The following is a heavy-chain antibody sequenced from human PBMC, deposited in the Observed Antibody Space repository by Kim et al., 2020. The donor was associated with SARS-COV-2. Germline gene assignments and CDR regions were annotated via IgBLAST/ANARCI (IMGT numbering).Heavy chain of an antibody. J-gene: IGHJ4*02. CDR3: ARDLGFTTGFDY. CDR2: IYYTGDT. D-gene: IGHD4-17*01. Sequence: SETLSLTCSVSGDSINYNYWSWIRQPPGKGLEWIGYIYYTGDTKYNPSLKSRVTMSVDTSKNQFSLRLSSVTAADTAVYYCARDLGFTTGFDYWGQGILVIVSS. V-gene: IGHV4-59*13. CDR1: GDSINYNY.